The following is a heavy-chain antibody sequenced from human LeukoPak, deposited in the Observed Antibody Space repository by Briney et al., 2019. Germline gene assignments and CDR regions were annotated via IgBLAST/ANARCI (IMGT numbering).Heavy chain of an antibody. D-gene: IGHD5-18*01. V-gene: IGHV3-48*03. J-gene: IGHJ4*02. CDR1: GVTFSSYE. CDR2: ISSSGSTI. Sequence: PGGSLRLSCAASGVTFSSYELNWVRQAPGKGLEWVSYISSSGSTIYYADSVKGRFTISRDNAKNSLYLQMNSLRAEDAAVYYRARDLTGGYSYGDYWGQGTLVTVSS. CDR3: ARDLTGGYSYGDY.